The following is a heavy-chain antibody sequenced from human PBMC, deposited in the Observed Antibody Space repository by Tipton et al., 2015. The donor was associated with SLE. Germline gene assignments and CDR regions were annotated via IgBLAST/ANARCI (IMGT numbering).Heavy chain of an antibody. CDR1: GGSISSSSYY. V-gene: IGHV4-39*07. CDR2: IYYSGST. D-gene: IGHD4-17*01. J-gene: IGHJ4*02. Sequence: LRLSCTVSGGSISSSSYYWGWIRQPPGKGLEWIGSIYYSGSTYYNPSLKSRVTISVDTSKNQFSLKLSSVTAADTAVYYCARVPYGDYAGDYWGQGTLVTVSS. CDR3: ARVPYGDYAGDY.